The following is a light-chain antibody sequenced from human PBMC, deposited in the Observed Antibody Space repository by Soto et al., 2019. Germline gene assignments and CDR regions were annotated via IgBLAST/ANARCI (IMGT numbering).Light chain of an antibody. J-gene: IGKJ5*01. Sequence: QFTQYPYFLSAAVGDRVTITCRASQGISTYLAWYQQKPGKAPKSLIYGASTLQSGVPSRFSGSGSGPDFTLTISSLQPEDSATYFCQQLNSYPQTFGQRTRLEIK. CDR2: GAS. CDR1: QGISTY. V-gene: IGKV1-9*01. CDR3: QQLNSYPQT.